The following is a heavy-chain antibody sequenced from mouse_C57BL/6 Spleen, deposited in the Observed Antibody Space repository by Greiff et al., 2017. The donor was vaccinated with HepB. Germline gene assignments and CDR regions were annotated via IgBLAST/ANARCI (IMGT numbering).Heavy chain of an antibody. D-gene: IGHD2-4*01. CDR1: GYTFTSYW. J-gene: IGHJ2*01. V-gene: IGHV1-64*01. CDR2: IHPNSGST. CDR3: ARGDYEGY. Sequence: VQLQQSGAELVKPGASVKLSCKASGYTFTSYWMHWVKQRPGQGLEWIGMIHPNSGSTNYNVKFKSKATLTVDKSSSTAYMQLSSLTSEDSAVYYCARGDYEGYWGQGTTLTVSS.